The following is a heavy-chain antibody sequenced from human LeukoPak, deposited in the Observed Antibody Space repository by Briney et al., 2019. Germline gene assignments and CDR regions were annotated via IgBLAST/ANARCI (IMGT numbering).Heavy chain of an antibody. CDR3: VRLQDSSGWTSDY. CDR1: GFTFSDHY. CDR2: IRNKANSYTT. V-gene: IGHV3-72*01. Sequence: SGGSLRLSCAASGFTFSDHYMDWVRQAPGKGLEWVGRIRNKANSYTTEYAASVKGRFTISRDDSKNSVYLQMNSLKSEDTAVYYCVRLQDSSGWTSDYWGQGTLVTVSS. D-gene: IGHD6-19*01. J-gene: IGHJ4*02.